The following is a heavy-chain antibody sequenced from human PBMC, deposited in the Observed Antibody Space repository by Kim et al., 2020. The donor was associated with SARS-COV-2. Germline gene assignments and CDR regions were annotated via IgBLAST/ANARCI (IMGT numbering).Heavy chain of an antibody. CDR2: IYTSGST. Sequence: SETLSLTCTVSGGSISSYYWSWIRQPAGKGLEWIGRIYTSGSTNYNPSLKSRVTMSVDTSKNQFSLKLSSVTAADTAVYYCARSLTSIYGDYARSIGYWGQGTLVTVSS. J-gene: IGHJ4*02. CDR1: GGSISSYY. CDR3: ARSLTSIYGDYARSIGY. D-gene: IGHD4-17*01. V-gene: IGHV4-4*07.